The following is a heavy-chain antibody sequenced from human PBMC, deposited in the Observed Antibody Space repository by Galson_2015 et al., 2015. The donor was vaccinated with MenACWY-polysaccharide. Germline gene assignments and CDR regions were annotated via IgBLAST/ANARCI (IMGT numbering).Heavy chain of an antibody. Sequence: LSLTCTVSGDSITSGGYFWSWIRQPPGKGLEWIASISYDGGTYYNPSLKSRVTISADTPNNQFSLKLSSVTAADTAVYYCARGGRAVSNRNWFDPWGQGTLVTVSS. CDR1: GDSITSGGYF. CDR3: ARGGRAVSNRNWFDP. J-gene: IGHJ5*02. V-gene: IGHV4-31*03. D-gene: IGHD3-16*01. CDR2: ISYDGGT.